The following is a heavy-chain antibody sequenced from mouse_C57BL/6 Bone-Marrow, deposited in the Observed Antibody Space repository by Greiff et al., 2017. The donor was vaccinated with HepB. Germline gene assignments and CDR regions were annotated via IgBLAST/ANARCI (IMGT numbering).Heavy chain of an antibody. CDR1: GFSFNTYA. V-gene: IGHV10-1*01. J-gene: IGHJ3*01. D-gene: IGHD4-1*01. Sequence: DVKLVESGGGLVQPKGSLKLSCAASGFSFNTYAMNWVRQAPGKGLEWVARIRSKSNNYATYYADSVKDRFTISRDDSESMLYLQKNNLKTEDTAMYYGVRPLGGWFAYWGQGTLVTVSA. CDR2: IRSKSNNYAT. CDR3: VRPLGGWFAY.